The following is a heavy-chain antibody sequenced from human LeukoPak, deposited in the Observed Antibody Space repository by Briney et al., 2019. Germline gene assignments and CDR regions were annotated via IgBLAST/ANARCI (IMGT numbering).Heavy chain of an antibody. J-gene: IGHJ4*02. CDR1: GGSFSGYY. D-gene: IGHD4-23*01. CDR2: INHSGST. CDR3: ARGLRGNDY. V-gene: IGHV4-34*01. Sequence: SETLSLTCAVYGGSFSGYYWSWIRQPPGKGLEWIGEINHSGSTNYNPSLKSQVTLSVDTSKNQFSLKLSSVTAADTAVYYCARGLRGNDYWGQGTLVTVSS.